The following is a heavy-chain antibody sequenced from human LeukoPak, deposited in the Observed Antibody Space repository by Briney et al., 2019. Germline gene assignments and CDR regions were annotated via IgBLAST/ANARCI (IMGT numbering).Heavy chain of an antibody. V-gene: IGHV1-24*01. Sequence: ASVKVSCKVSGYPLTELSIHWVRQAPGKGLEGRGGLNPEDAETIYAQKFQGRVTITEATSTDTAYMKLSSLRSEDTAVYYCTTGPLLVRGVIEYYYNDMDVWGQGTTVIVSS. CDR2: LNPEDAET. J-gene: IGHJ6*02. D-gene: IGHD3-10*01. CDR3: TTGPLLVRGVIEYYYNDMDV. CDR1: GYPLTELS.